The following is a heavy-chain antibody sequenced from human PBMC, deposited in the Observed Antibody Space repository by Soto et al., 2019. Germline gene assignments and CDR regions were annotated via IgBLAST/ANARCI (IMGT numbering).Heavy chain of an antibody. CDR3: ARLVVTANYYYYGMDV. J-gene: IGHJ6*02. V-gene: IGHV4-4*02. CDR2: IYHSGST. CDR1: GGSISSSNW. D-gene: IGHD2-21*02. Sequence: SETLSLTCAVSGGSISSSNWWSWVRQPPGKGLEWIGEIYHSGSTNYNPSLKSRVTISVDKSKNQFSLKLSSVTAADTAVYYCARLVVTANYYYYGMDVWGQGTTVTVSS.